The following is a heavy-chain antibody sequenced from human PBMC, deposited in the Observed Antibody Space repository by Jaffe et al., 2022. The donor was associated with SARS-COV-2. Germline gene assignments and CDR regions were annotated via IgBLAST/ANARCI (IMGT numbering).Heavy chain of an antibody. J-gene: IGHJ4*02. CDR1: GFSVTTYW. D-gene: IGHD3-10*01. CDR2: INHDGSAE. CDR3: GAGSYHYFDF. V-gene: IGHV3-7*01. Sequence: EVQLVESGGGLVQPGGSLRLSCAASGFSVTTYWIHWVRQAPGKGLEWVAYINHDGSAEYSVDSVRGRFTVSRDTAKNSLHLQMTSLRAEDTAVYYCGAGSYHYFDFWGQGTLVTVSS.